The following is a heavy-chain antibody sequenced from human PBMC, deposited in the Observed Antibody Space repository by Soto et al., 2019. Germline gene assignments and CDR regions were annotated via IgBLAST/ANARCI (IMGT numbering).Heavy chain of an antibody. D-gene: IGHD5-12*01. CDR2: INPNGGIT. J-gene: IGHJ4*02. CDR3: ARDRWLQKDFDY. Sequence: ASVKVSCKASGYTFTHYYIHWVRQAPGQGLEWMGIINPNGGITTYAQKFRAGFTMTRDTSTSTVYLELSSLRSEGSAIYYCARDRWLQKDFDYWGQGTLVTVSS. CDR1: GYTFTHYY. V-gene: IGHV1-46*01.